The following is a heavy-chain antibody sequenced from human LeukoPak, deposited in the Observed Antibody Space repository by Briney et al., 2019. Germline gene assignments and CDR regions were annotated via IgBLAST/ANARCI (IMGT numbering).Heavy chain of an antibody. CDR3: AKLNDNYYYYGMDV. CDR1: GFISRDYP. D-gene: IGHD1-1*01. J-gene: IGHJ6*02. Sequence: GGSLRLSCAASGFISRDYPMSWVRQTPGKGLEWVSLIRGSGDNTYYADSVKGRFTIARDNSKNTLHLQMNSLRAEDTAVYYCAKLNDNYYYYGMDVWGQGTTVTVSS. V-gene: IGHV3-23*01. CDR2: IRGSGDNT.